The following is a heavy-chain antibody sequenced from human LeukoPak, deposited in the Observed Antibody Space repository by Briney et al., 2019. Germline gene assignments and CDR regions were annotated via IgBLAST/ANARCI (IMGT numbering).Heavy chain of an antibody. Sequence: HSQTLSLTCAISGDSVSSNSAAWNWIRQSPSRGLEWLGRTYYRSKWYNDYAVSVKSRITINPDTSKNQFSLQLNSVTPEDTAVYYCARDLLQIAARIPRGDYYYGMDVWGQGTTVTVSS. D-gene: IGHD6-6*01. CDR3: ARDLLQIAARIPRGDYYYGMDV. V-gene: IGHV6-1*01. CDR1: GDSVSSNSAA. CDR2: TYYRSKWYN. J-gene: IGHJ6*02.